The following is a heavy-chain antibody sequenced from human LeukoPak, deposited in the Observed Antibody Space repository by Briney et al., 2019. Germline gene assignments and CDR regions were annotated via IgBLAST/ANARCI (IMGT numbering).Heavy chain of an antibody. V-gene: IGHV4-34*01. J-gene: IGHJ6*03. Sequence: SETLSLTCAVYGGSFSGYYWSWIRQPPGKGLEWIGEINHSGSTNYYPSLKSRVTISVDTSKNQFSLKLSSVTAADTAVYYCAREVWGVIGYYYYYMDVWGKGTTVTVSS. CDR3: AREVWGVIGYYYYYMDV. CDR1: GGSFSGYY. D-gene: IGHD3-10*01. CDR2: INHSGST.